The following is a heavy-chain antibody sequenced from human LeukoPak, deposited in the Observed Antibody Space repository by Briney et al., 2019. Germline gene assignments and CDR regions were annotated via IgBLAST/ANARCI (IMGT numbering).Heavy chain of an antibody. D-gene: IGHD3-3*01. V-gene: IGHV4-59*01. CDR3: ARGRDDYDFWSGYSYYMDV. CDR1: GGSISSYY. CDR2: IYYSGST. Sequence: PSETLSLTCTVSGGSISSYYWSWIRQPPGKGLEWIGYIYYSGSTNYNPSLKSRVTISVDTSKNQFSLKLSSVTAADTAVYYCARGRDDYDFWSGYSYYMDVWGKGTTVTVSS. J-gene: IGHJ6*03.